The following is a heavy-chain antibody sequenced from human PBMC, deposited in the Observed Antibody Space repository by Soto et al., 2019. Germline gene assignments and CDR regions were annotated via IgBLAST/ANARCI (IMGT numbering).Heavy chain of an antibody. CDR1: GGSISSYY. Sequence: SETLSLTCTVSGGSISSYYWSWIRQPPGKGLEWIGYIYYSGSTNYNPSLKSRVTISVDTSKNQFSLKLSSVTAADTAVYYCARGGTMVRGVPHIDYWGQVTLVTVSS. J-gene: IGHJ4*02. CDR2: IYYSGST. V-gene: IGHV4-59*01. D-gene: IGHD3-10*01. CDR3: ARGGTMVRGVPHIDY.